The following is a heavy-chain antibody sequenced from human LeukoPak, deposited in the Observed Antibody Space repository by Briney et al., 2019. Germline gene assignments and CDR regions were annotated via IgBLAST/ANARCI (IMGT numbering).Heavy chain of an antibody. D-gene: IGHD2-2*02. J-gene: IGHJ6*02. CDR1: GFTLGNYA. CDR3: ARYCSSTSCYTTYYYYGMDV. CDR2: ISGSGGTT. Sequence: PGGSLRLSCAASGFTLGNYAMSWVRQAPGKGLEWVSGISGSGGTTYYADSVKGRFTISRDNPENTLYLQMNSLRAEDTAVYYCARYCSSTSCYTTYYYYGMDVWGQGTTVTVSS. V-gene: IGHV3-23*01.